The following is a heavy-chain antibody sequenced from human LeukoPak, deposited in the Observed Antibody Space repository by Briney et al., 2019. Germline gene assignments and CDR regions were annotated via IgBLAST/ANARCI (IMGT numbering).Heavy chain of an antibody. CDR1: GGSISSYY. CDR2: IYYSGST. J-gene: IGHJ4*02. Sequence: SETLSLTCTVSGGSISSYYWSWIRQPPGKGLEWIGYIYYSGSTNYNPSLKSRVTISVDTSKNQFSLKLSSVTAADTAVYYCERASPSLYYYFDYWGQGTLVTVSS. D-gene: IGHD6-13*01. V-gene: IGHV4-59*01. CDR3: ERASPSLYYYFDY.